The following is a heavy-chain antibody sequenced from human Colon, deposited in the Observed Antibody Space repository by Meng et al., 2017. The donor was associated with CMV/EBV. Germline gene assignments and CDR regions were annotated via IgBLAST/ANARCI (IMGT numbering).Heavy chain of an antibody. D-gene: IGHD6-13*01. CDR2: INHSGST. J-gene: IGHJ4*02. CDR3: ARGRIAAAGTGFDY. V-gene: IGHV4-34*01. CDR1: GGSFSGYY. Sequence: ETLSLTCAVYGGSFSGYYWSWIRQPPGKGLEWIGEINHSGSTNYNPSLKSRVTISVDTSKNQFSLKLSSVTAADTAVYYCARGRIAAAGTGFDYWGQGTLVTVSS.